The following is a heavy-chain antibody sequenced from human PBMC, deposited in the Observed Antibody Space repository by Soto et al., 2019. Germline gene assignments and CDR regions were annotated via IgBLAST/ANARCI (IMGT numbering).Heavy chain of an antibody. V-gene: IGHV3-11*01. CDR2: ISSSGSTI. CDR3: ARDSMVRGVIINRYNWFDP. Sequence: KSGGSLRLSCAASGFTFSDYYMSWIRQAPGKGLEWVSYISSSGSTIYYADSVKGRFTISRDNAKNSLYLQMNSLRAEDTAVYYCARDSMVRGVIINRYNWFDPWGQGTLVTVSS. CDR1: GFTFSDYY. D-gene: IGHD3-10*01. J-gene: IGHJ5*02.